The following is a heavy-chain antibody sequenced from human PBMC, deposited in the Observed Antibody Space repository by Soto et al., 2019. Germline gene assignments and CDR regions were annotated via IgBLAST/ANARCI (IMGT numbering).Heavy chain of an antibody. V-gene: IGHV4-31*03. Sequence: SETLSLTCSVSGGSINSASYHWSWLRQHPGKGLEFIGYIFYTGSTYYNPSLETRVTISVDTSKNHVSLRLNAVTAADTAVYYCARLDYGDPAFDSWGRGTLVTVSS. D-gene: IGHD4-17*01. CDR2: IFYTGST. CDR3: ARLDYGDPAFDS. J-gene: IGHJ4*02. CDR1: GGSINSASYH.